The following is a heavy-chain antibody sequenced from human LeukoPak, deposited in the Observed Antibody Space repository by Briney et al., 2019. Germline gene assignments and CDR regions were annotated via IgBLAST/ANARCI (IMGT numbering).Heavy chain of an antibody. D-gene: IGHD3-10*01. CDR3: ARAWTLLWFGEFNWFDP. J-gene: IGHJ5*02. CDR2: INPNSGGT. V-gene: IGHV1-2*02. CDR1: GYTFTDSY. Sequence: VASVKVSCKASGYTFTDSYIHWVRQAPGQGLEWMGWINPNSGGTNYAQKFQGRVTMTRDTSISTAYMELSRLRSDDTAVYYCARAWTLLWFGEFNWFDPWGQGTLVTVSS.